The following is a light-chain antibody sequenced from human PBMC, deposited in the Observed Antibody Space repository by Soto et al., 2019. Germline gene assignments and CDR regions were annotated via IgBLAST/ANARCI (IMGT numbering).Light chain of an antibody. V-gene: IGKV1-27*01. CDR3: QKYNSAPRIT. CDR2: AAS. CDR1: QGISNY. J-gene: IGKJ3*01. Sequence: DIQMTQSPSSLSASVGDRVTITCRARQGISNYLAWYQQKQGKVPKLLIYAASTLQSGVPSRFSGSGSGTDFTLTISSLQPEDVATYYWQKYNSAPRITFGPGTKVDIK.